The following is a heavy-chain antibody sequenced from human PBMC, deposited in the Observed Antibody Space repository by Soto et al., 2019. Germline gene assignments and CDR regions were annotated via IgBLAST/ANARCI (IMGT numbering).Heavy chain of an antibody. CDR3: ASSPDYGDYLHYFDY. J-gene: IGHJ4*02. D-gene: IGHD4-17*01. Sequence: GGSLRLSCAASGFTVSSNYMSWVRQAPGKGLEWVSVIYSGGSTYYADSVKGRFTISRDNSKNTLYLQMNSLRAEDTAVYYCASSPDYGDYLHYFDYWGQGTLVTVSS. CDR2: IYSGGST. CDR1: GFTVSSNY. V-gene: IGHV3-53*01.